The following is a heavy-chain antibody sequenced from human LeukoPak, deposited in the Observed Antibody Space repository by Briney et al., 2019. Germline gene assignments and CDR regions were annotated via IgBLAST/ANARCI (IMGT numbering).Heavy chain of an antibody. CDR3: AREKTSGTFDY. Sequence: VKPSETVCLTCTVSGYSISSGCYWGWIRHPPGKGLEWIGSIYHSGNTYYNPSLQSRVTISVDTSKNQFSLKLSSVTAAYTAVYYCAREKTSGTFDYWGQGTLLTVSS. CDR2: IYHSGNT. CDR1: GYSISSGCY. D-gene: IGHD1-26*01. J-gene: IGHJ4*02. V-gene: IGHV4-38-2*02.